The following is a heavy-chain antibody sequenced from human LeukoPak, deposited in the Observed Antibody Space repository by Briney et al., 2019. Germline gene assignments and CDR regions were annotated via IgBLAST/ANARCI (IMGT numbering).Heavy chain of an antibody. Sequence: GGSLRLSCAASGFTFDDHGMSWVRQPPGKGPEWVSCISSSGSHIYSVDSVKGRFAISRDNAKNSLYLQMNSLRAEDTALYYCARGCFGELLFDYWGQGTLVTVSS. V-gene: IGHV3-20*04. D-gene: IGHD3-10*01. CDR2: ISSSGSHI. CDR3: ARGCFGELLFDY. CDR1: GFTFDDHG. J-gene: IGHJ4*02.